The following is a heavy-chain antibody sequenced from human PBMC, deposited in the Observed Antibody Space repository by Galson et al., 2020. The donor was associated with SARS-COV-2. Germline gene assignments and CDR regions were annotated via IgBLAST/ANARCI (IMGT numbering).Heavy chain of an antibody. Sequence: PGGSLRLSCAASGFTFTTYAMSWVRQAPGKGLEWVATISGSGATTYYADSAKGRFTISKDNSKNTLNLQINSLRLEDTAVYYCAKSSERVSITVYVVSFPEHFDYWGPGALVTVSS. CDR3: AKSSERVSITVYVVSFPEHFDY. V-gene: IGHV3-23*01. D-gene: IGHD3-22*01. CDR1: GFTFTTYA. CDR2: ISGSGATT. J-gene: IGHJ4*02.